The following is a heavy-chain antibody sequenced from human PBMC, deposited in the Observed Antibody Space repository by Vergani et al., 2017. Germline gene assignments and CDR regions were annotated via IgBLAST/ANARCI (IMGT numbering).Heavy chain of an antibody. Sequence: QVQLVQSGAEVKKPGASVKVSCKVSGYTLPELSMHWVRQAPGNGLEWMGGLDPEDGEKIYAWKFQGRVTMTEDTSTDTADMELSSLRSEDTAVYYCATVSITMIVVAGASDIWGQGTMVTVSS. CDR1: GYTLPELS. D-gene: IGHD3-22*01. J-gene: IGHJ3*02. CDR3: ATVSITMIVVAGASDI. V-gene: IGHV1-24*01. CDR2: LDPEDGEK.